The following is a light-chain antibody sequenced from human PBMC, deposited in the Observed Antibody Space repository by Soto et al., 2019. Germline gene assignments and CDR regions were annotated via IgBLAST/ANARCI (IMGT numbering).Light chain of an antibody. V-gene: IGKV3-20*01. J-gene: IGKJ5*01. CDR1: QSVSSSY. CDR3: QQYGSSPST. Sequence: EIVLTQSPVTLSVSPGERATLSCRASQSVSSSYLAWYQQKPGQAPRLLIYGASSRATGIPDRFSGSGSGTDFTLTIIRLEPEDFAVYYCQQYGSSPSTFGQGTRLEI. CDR2: GAS.